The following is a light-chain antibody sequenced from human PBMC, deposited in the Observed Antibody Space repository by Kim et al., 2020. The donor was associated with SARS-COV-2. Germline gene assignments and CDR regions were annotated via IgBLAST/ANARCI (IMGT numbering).Light chain of an antibody. CDR1: HDISSS. J-gene: IGKJ1*01. Sequence: ASAGDRVTITCRASHDISSSLAWYQQKPGKAPKLLIYTASVLQSGVPSRFSGSGSGTDFTLTINSLQPEDFATYYCQQAKNFPWTFGQGTKVDIK. CDR2: TAS. CDR3: QQAKNFPWT. V-gene: IGKV1D-12*01.